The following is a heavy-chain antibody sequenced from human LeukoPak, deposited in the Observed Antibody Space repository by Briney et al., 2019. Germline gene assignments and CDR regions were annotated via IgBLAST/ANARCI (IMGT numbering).Heavy chain of an antibody. CDR2: INSDGSST. CDR3: ARGGPHDYFDY. Sequence: GGSLRLSCAASGLTFSSYWMHWVRQAPGKGLVWVSRINSDGSSTSYADSVKGRFTISRDNAKNTLYLQMNSLRAEDTAVYYCARGGPHDYFDYWGQGTLVTVSS. CDR1: GLTFSSYW. V-gene: IGHV3-74*01. J-gene: IGHJ4*02. D-gene: IGHD1-26*01.